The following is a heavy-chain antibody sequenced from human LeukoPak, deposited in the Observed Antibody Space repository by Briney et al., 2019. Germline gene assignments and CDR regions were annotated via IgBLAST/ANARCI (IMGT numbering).Heavy chain of an antibody. CDR1: GGSISSYY. CDR3: ARDSSAHFDY. V-gene: IGHV4-59*01. J-gene: IGHJ4*02. Sequence: SETLSLTCTVSGGSISSYYWSWIRQPPGKGLEWIGYFYYIGSTDYNPSLKSRVTISVDTSKNQFSLNLSSVTAADTAVHYCARDSSAHFDYWGQGTLVTVSS. CDR2: FYYIGST.